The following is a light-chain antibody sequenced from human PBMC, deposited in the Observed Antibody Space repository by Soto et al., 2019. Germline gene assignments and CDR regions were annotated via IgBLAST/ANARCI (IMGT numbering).Light chain of an antibody. J-gene: IGKJ5*01. CDR1: QSVSSSY. V-gene: IGKV3D-20*02. Sequence: EIVLTQSPGTLSFSPGERATLSCRSSQSVSSSYLAWYQQKPGQAPRLLIYGASSRATGIPARFSGSGFGTDFTLTIRSLEPEDAAVYYCQQRSNWPPITFGQGTRLEIK. CDR3: QQRSNWPPIT. CDR2: GAS.